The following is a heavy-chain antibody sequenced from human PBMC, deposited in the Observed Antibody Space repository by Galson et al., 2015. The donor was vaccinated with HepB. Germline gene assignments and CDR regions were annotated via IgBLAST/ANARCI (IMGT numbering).Heavy chain of an antibody. CDR3: ASRRSGYAACDI. V-gene: IGHV1-24*01. D-gene: IGHD3-3*01. J-gene: IGHJ3*02. CDR1: GYTLTELS. Sequence: SVKVSCKVSGYTLTELSMHWVRQAPGKGLEWMGGFDPEDGETSNAQKFQGRVTMTEDTSTGTAYMELKSLISEDTAVYYWASRRSGYAACDIWGQGTMVTVSS. CDR2: FDPEDGET.